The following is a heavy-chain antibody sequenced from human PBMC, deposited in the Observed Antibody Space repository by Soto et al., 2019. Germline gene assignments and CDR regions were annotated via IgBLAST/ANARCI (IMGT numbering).Heavy chain of an antibody. D-gene: IGHD2-15*01. Sequence: QVQLVESGGGVVQPGRSLRLSCAASGFSFSTYAMHWVRQAPGKGLGWVAVISSEGTTKYNSDSVKGRFTISRDNAKNPLELEMNSLRPEDTGVYYWGRGGRVVPRDAFDIWGQGTMVTVSS. V-gene: IGHV3-30-3*01. CDR1: GFSFSTYA. J-gene: IGHJ3*02. CDR2: ISSEGTTK. CDR3: GRGGRVVPRDAFDI.